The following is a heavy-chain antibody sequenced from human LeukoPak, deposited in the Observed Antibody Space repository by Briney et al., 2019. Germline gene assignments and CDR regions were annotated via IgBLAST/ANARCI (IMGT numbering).Heavy chain of an antibody. V-gene: IGHV4-34*01. CDR3: ARDQGYSYGYNFDY. CDR1: GGSFSGYY. CDR2: INHSGST. D-gene: IGHD5-18*01. J-gene: IGHJ4*02. Sequence: SETLSLTCAVYGGSFSGYYWSWIRQPPGKGLEWIGEINHSGSTNSNPSLKSRVTISVDASKNQFSLKLSSVTAADTAVYYCARDQGYSYGYNFDYWGQGTLVTVSS.